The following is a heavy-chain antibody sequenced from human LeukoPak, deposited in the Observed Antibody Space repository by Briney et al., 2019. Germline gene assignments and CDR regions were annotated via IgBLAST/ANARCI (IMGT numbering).Heavy chain of an antibody. CDR1: GYTFTGYY. J-gene: IGHJ6*02. CDR2: INPNSGGT. Sequence: ASVKVSRKASGYTFTGYYMHWVRQAPGQGLEWMGWINPNSGGTNYAQKFQGWVTMTRDTSISTAYMELSRLRSDDTAVYYCARADGSGSFYGMDVWGQGTTVTVSS. CDR3: ARADGSGSFYGMDV. D-gene: IGHD3-10*01. V-gene: IGHV1-2*04.